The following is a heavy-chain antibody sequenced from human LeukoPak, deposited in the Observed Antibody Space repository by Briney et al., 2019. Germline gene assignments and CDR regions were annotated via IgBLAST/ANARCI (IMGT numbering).Heavy chain of an antibody. CDR1: GFTFSDYY. J-gene: IGHJ3*02. Sequence: PGGSLRLSCAASGFTFSDYYMSWIRQAPGKGLEWVSYISSSGSTIYYADSVKGRFTISRDNAKNTLYLQMNSLRAEDTAVYYCAKDPNGDYIGTFEIWGHGTMVTVSS. V-gene: IGHV3-11*01. CDR3: AKDPNGDYIGTFEI. CDR2: ISSSGSTI. D-gene: IGHD4-17*01.